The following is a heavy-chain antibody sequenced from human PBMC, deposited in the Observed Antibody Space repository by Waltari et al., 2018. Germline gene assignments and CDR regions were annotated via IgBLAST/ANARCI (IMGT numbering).Heavy chain of an antibody. CDR1: GFTFSSYS. D-gene: IGHD2-8*01. Sequence: EVQLVESGGGLVKPGGSLRLSCAASGFTFSSYSMNWVRQAPGKGLEWVSSISSSSSYIYYADSVKGRFTISRDNAKNTLYLQMNSLRAEDTAVYYCAKPDVYASYNDYWGQGTLVTVSS. J-gene: IGHJ4*02. CDR2: ISSSSSYI. V-gene: IGHV3-21*04. CDR3: AKPDVYASYNDY.